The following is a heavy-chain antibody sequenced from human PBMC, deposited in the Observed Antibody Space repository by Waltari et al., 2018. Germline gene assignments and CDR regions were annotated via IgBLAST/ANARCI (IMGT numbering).Heavy chain of an antibody. Sequence: QVQLQESGPGLVKPSETLSLPCTVPGGSISSYYWSWIRQPPGKGLEWIGYIYYSGSTNYNPSLKSRVTISVDTSKNQFSLKLSSVTAADTAVYYCARSWFDPWGQGTLVTVSS. V-gene: IGHV4-59*01. CDR3: ARSWFDP. CDR1: GGSISSYY. J-gene: IGHJ5*02. CDR2: IYYSGST.